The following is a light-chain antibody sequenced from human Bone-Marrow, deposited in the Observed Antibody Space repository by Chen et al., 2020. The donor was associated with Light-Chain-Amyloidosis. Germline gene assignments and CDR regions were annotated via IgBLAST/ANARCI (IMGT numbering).Light chain of an antibody. V-gene: IGLV6-57*01. CDR2: EDE. Sequence: NFMLTQPHSVSESPGKTVIISSTRSSGSIATNYVQLYQQRPGRSPTTVIYEDEQRPSGVPDRFSGSIDRSSNSASLTISGLKAEDEADYYCQSYQGSSQGVFGGGTKLTVL. J-gene: IGLJ3*02. CDR1: SGSIATNY. CDR3: QSYQGSSQGV.